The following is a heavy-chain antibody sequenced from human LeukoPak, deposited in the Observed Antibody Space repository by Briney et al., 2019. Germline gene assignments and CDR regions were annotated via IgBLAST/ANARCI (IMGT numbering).Heavy chain of an antibody. Sequence: EASVKVSCKASGYTFTSYGISWVRQAPGQGLEWMGWISAYNGNTNYAQKLQGRVTMTTDTSTSTAYMELRSLRSDDTAVYYCARGALYYDILTGYLDPWGQGTLVTVSS. D-gene: IGHD3-9*01. CDR1: GYTFTSYG. V-gene: IGHV1-18*01. CDR2: ISAYNGNT. CDR3: ARGALYYDILTGYLDP. J-gene: IGHJ5*02.